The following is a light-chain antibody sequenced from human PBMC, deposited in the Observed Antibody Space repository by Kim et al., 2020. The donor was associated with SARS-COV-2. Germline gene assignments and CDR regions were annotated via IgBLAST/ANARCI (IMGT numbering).Light chain of an antibody. Sequence: SLSPGERATLSCRASQRVGNSLAWFQQKPGQAHRLLIFETSNRATGIPARFSGSGSGTAFTLTISSLEPEDFAVYYCQQRYNWPLTFGGGTKLEI. CDR3: QQRYNWPLT. V-gene: IGKV3-11*01. CDR1: QRVGNS. CDR2: ETS. J-gene: IGKJ4*01.